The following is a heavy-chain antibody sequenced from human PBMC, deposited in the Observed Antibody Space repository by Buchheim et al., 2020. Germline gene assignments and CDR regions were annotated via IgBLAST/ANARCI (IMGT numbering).Heavy chain of an antibody. V-gene: IGHV3-30*18. CDR1: GFTFSSYG. CDR2: ISYDGSNK. Sequence: VQLVESGGGVVQPGRSLRLSCAASGFTFSSYGMHWVRQAPGKGLEWVAVISYDGSNKYYADSVKGRFTISRDNSKNTLYLQMNSLRAEDTAVYYCAKDLFWAATDGAPTDYWGQGTL. D-gene: IGHD2-15*01. J-gene: IGHJ4*02. CDR3: AKDLFWAATDGAPTDY.